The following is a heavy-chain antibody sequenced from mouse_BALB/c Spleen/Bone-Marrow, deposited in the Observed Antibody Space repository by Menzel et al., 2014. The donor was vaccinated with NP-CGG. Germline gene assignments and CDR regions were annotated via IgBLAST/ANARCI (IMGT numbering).Heavy chain of an antibody. CDR2: ISSGGSYT. CDR3: TRDLYDGYYYYAMDY. V-gene: IGHV5-6-4*01. CDR1: GFTFSSYT. J-gene: IGHJ4*01. D-gene: IGHD2-3*01. Sequence: EVKVVESGGGLVKPGGSLKLSCAASGFTFSSYTMSWVRQTPEKRLEWVATISSGGSYTYYPDSVKGRLTISRDNAKNTLYLQMSSLKSEDTAMYYCTRDLYDGYYYYAMDYWGQGTSVTVSS.